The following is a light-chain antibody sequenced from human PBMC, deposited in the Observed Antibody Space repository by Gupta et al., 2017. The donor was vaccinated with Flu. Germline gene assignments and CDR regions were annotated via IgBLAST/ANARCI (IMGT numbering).Light chain of an antibody. CDR2: KAS. Sequence: DIQMTQSPSTLSASVGDRVTITCQASQSISDSLAWYQQKPGRAPKVLIYKASSLESGVPSRFSGSGSGTDFKLTISGLQPDDFAIYYCQQYNTFPTFGQGPKVEIK. CDR3: QQYNTFPT. V-gene: IGKV1-5*03. J-gene: IGKJ1*01. CDR1: QSISDS.